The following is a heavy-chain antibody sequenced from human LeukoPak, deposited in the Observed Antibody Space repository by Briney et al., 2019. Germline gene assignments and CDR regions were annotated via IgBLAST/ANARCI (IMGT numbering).Heavy chain of an antibody. J-gene: IGHJ4*02. Sequence: GGSLRLSCAASGFTFSSYSMNWVRQAPGKGLEWVSSISSSSSYIYYADSVKGRFTISRDNAKNSLYLQMNSLRAEDTAVYYCARADVEMATIGNDYWGQGTLVTVSS. CDR1: GFTFSSYS. CDR3: ARADVEMATIGNDY. V-gene: IGHV3-21*01. D-gene: IGHD5-24*01. CDR2: ISSSSSYI.